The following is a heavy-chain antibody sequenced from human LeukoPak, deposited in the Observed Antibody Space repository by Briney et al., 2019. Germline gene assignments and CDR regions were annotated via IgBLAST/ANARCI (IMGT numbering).Heavy chain of an antibody. CDR1: GFTVSSNH. CDR3: ARDADYGGSPDAFDV. Sequence: QPGGSLRLSCAASGFTVSSNHMSWVRQAPGKGLKWVSIIYSGGTTYYADSVKGRFTISRDNSKNTLYLQMNTLRAEDTAVYYCARDADYGGSPDAFDVWGRGTRVTVSS. CDR2: IYSGGTT. J-gene: IGHJ3*01. D-gene: IGHD4-23*01. V-gene: IGHV3-53*01.